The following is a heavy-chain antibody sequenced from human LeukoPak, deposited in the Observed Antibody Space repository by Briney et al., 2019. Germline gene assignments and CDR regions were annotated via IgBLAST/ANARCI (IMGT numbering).Heavy chain of an antibody. CDR1: GFTFSSYS. D-gene: IGHD2-2*01. J-gene: IGHJ3*02. Sequence: GGSLRLSCAASGFTFSSYSMNWVRQAPGKGLEWVSSISSSSSYIYYADSVKGRFTISRDNAKNSLYLQMNSLRAEDTAVYYCARESVVVPAAQPGSDAFDIWGQGTMVTVSS. CDR2: ISSSSSYI. V-gene: IGHV3-21*01. CDR3: ARESVVVPAAQPGSDAFDI.